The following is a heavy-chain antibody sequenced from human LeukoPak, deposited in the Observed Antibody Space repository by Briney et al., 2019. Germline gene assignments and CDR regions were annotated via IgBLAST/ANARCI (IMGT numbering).Heavy chain of an antibody. Sequence: PGGSLRLSCAASGFTFSSYGMHWVRQAPGKGLEWVAVISYDGSNKYYADSVKGRFTISRDNSKNTLYLQMNSLRAEDTAVYYCAKDQYVSPPYCSSTSCPYYYYGMDVWGQGTTVTVSS. V-gene: IGHV3-30*18. CDR3: AKDQYVSPPYCSSTSCPYYYYGMDV. CDR2: ISYDGSNK. D-gene: IGHD2-2*01. J-gene: IGHJ6*02. CDR1: GFTFSSYG.